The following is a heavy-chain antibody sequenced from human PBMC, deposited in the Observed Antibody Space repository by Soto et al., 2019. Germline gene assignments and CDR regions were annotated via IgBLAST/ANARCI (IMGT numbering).Heavy chain of an antibody. Sequence: ESGGGLVQPGGSLRLSCAASGFTFSSYAMSWVRQAPGKGLEWVSAISGSGGSTYYADSVKGRFTISRDNSKNTLYLQMNSLRAGDTAVYYCAKGGAYDSSGYDDYWGQGTLVTVSS. J-gene: IGHJ4*02. D-gene: IGHD3-22*01. CDR3: AKGGAYDSSGYDDY. CDR2: ISGSGGST. CDR1: GFTFSSYA. V-gene: IGHV3-23*01.